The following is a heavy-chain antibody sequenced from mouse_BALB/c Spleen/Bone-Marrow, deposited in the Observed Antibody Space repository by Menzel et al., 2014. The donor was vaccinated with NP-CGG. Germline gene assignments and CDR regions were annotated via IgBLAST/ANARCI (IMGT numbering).Heavy chain of an antibody. Sequence: EVQVVESGGGLVQPGGSLRLSCATSGFTFXDYYMSWVRQPPGKALEWLGFIRNKANGYTTEYSASVKGRFTISRDNSQSILYLQMNTLRAEDSATYYCARDEELLQFAYWGQGTLVTVSA. J-gene: IGHJ3*01. CDR1: GFTFXDYY. D-gene: IGHD2-12*01. CDR2: IRNKANGYTT. CDR3: ARDEELLQFAY. V-gene: IGHV7-3*02.